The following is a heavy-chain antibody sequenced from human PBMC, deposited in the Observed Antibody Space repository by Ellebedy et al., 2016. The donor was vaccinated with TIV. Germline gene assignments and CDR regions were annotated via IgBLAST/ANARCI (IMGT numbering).Heavy chain of an antibody. D-gene: IGHD2/OR15-2a*01. CDR1: GGSISSRSYY. J-gene: IGHJ4*02. CDR2: IYYGRST. V-gene: IGHV4-39*01. Sequence: SETLSLXXSVSGGSISSRSYYWVWLRQPPGKGLDWIGTIYYGRSTHSNPSLKSRVTMSVNTSNNQFSLHLTSVTAADTAVYYCASGSLSSVYWGQGTLVTVFS. CDR3: ASGSLSSVY.